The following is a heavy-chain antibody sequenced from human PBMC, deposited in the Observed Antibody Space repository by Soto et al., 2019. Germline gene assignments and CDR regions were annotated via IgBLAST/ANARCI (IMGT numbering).Heavy chain of an antibody. J-gene: IGHJ4*02. V-gene: IGHV3-30*18. D-gene: IGHD1-26*01. CDR3: AKDQYSGSFDY. CDR2: ISYDGSNK. Sequence: GGSLRLSCAASGFTFSSYGMHWVRQAPGKGLEWVAVISYDGSNKYYADSVKGRFTISRDNSKNTLYLQMNSLRAEDTAVYYCAKDQYSGSFDYWGQGTLVTVSS. CDR1: GFTFSSYG.